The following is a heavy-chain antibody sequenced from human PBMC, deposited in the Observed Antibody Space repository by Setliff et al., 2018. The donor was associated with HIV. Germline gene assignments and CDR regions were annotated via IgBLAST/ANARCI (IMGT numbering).Heavy chain of an antibody. CDR1: GGTFGSYA. CDR3: ARGQGVHFWVNDAFDI. D-gene: IGHD3-10*01. Sequence: GASVKVSCKASGGTFGSYAISWVQQAPGQGLEWLGGIIPIFETTNYAQKFQGRVTITADKSTSTIYMELSSLRSDDTAVYYCARGQGVHFWVNDAFDIWGQGTMVTVSS. J-gene: IGHJ3*02. V-gene: IGHV1-69*06. CDR2: IIPIFETT.